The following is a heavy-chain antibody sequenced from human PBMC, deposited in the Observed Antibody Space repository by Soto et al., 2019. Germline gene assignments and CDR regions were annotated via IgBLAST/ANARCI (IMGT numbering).Heavy chain of an antibody. CDR1: GFSFTSAW. J-gene: IGHJ4*02. CDR3: LGQVTISVAPFIY. CDR2: IKSETDGGTT. D-gene: IGHD3-3*01. V-gene: IGHV3-15*07. Sequence: EVQVVESGGGFVEPGGSLRLSCAASGFSFTSAWLTWVRQAPGKCLEWVGRIKSETDGGTTPFAAPVKDRFTMSRDAAENTISLQMNSLKTEDTAMYYCLGQVTISVAPFIYWGEGILVTLSS.